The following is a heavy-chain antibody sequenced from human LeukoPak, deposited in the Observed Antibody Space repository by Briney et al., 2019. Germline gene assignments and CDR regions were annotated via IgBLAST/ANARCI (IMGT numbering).Heavy chain of an antibody. CDR2: IKQDGSEK. Sequence: GGSLRLSCAASGFTFSSYWMSWVRQAPGKGLEWVANIKQDGSEKYYVDSVKGRFTISRDNAKNSLYLQMNSLRAEDTAVYYWSREYYFYHMDGWGEGTTVTVSS. V-gene: IGHV3-7*01. CDR3: SREYYFYHMDG. J-gene: IGHJ6*03. CDR1: GFTFSSYW.